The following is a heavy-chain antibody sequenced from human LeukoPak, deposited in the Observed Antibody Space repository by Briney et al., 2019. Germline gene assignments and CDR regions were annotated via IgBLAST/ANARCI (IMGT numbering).Heavy chain of an antibody. D-gene: IGHD3-16*02. CDR1: GGSFSGYY. V-gene: IGHV4-34*01. Sequence: PSETLSLTCAVYGGSFSGYYWSWIRQPPGKGLEWIGEINHSGSTNYNPSLKSRVTISVDTSKNQFSLKLSSVTAADTAVYYCARGRVYDYVWGSYRYSAFDIWGQGTMVTVSS. CDR3: ARGRVYDYVWGSYRYSAFDI. CDR2: INHSGST. J-gene: IGHJ3*02.